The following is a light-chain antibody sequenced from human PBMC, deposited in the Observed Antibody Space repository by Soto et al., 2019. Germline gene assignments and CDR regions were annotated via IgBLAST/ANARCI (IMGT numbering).Light chain of an antibody. CDR3: SSYTTSSTQV. V-gene: IGLV2-14*01. CDR1: SSDIGAYNY. Sequence: QSALTQPASVSGSPGQSITISCTGTSSDIGAYNYVSWYQQYPDKAPKLMIYDVSNRPSGVSNRCSGSKSGDTASLTISGLQAEDEADYYCSSYTTSSTQVFGGGTKLTVL. CDR2: DVS. J-gene: IGLJ2*01.